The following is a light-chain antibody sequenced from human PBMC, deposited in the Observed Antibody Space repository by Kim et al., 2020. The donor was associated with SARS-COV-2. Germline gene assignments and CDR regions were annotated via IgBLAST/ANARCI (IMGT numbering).Light chain of an antibody. CDR2: DAT. J-gene: IGKJ4*01. V-gene: IGKV3-11*01. Sequence: LAPGERATLSCRASQSINRYLGWYQQKPGQAPRLLISDATNRATGIPARFSGSGSGTDFTLTINSLEPEDFAVYYCQQRSSWPLTFGGGTKVDIK. CDR3: QQRSSWPLT. CDR1: QSINRY.